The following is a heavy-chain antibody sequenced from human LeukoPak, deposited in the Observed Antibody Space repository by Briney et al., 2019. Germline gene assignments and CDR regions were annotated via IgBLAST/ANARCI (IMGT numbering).Heavy chain of an antibody. J-gene: IGHJ4*02. D-gene: IGHD2-15*01. CDR2: ISGSGGST. CDR3: SKPIFQWFRFDY. Sequence: GGSLRLSCAASGFTFSSYAMSWVRQAPGKGLEWVSAISGSGGSTYYADSVKGRFTISRDNSKNTLYLQMNSLRAEDTAVYYCSKPIFQWFRFDYWGQGTLVTVSS. CDR1: GFTFSSYA. V-gene: IGHV3-23*01.